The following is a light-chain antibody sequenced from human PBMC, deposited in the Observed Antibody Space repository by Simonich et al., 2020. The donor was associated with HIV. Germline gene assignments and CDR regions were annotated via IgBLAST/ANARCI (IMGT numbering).Light chain of an antibody. Sequence: DIVMTQSPDSLAVSLGERATINCKSSQSVSYSSNNKNYLAWYQQKPGQPPKLLIYWASTRESGVPDRFSGSGSGTDFALTISSLQAEDVAVYYCQQYYGPPLTFGGGTKVEIK. CDR3: QQYYGPPLT. CDR2: WAS. V-gene: IGKV4-1*01. J-gene: IGKJ4*01. CDR1: QSVSYSSNNKNY.